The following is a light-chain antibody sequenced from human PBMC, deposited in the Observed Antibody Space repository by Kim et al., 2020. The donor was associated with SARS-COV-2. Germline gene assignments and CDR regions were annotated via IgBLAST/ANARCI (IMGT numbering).Light chain of an antibody. CDR2: RNN. J-gene: IGLJ3*02. CDR1: NNNFGNQG. CDR3: SAWDSSLSAWV. V-gene: IGLV10-54*04. Sequence: QAGLTQPPSVSKGLRQTATLTCTGNNNNFGNQGAAWLQQHQGHPPKLLSYRNNNRPSGISERFSASRSGDTASLTITGLQPEDETDYYCSAWDSSLSAWVFGGGTKLTVL.